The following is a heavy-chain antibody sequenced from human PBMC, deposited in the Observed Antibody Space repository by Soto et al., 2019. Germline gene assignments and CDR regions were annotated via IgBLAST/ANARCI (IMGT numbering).Heavy chain of an antibody. CDR2: IYHSGST. V-gene: IGHV4-4*02. CDR1: GGSISSSNW. CDR3: ARKGGYGDRDY. D-gene: IGHD4-17*01. J-gene: IGHJ4*02. Sequence: QVQLQESGPGLVKPSGTLSLTCAVSGGSISSSNWWSWVRQPPGKGLEWIGEIYHSGSTNYNPSLKRRVTIPVDKSKHQFSPKLSSVTAADTAVYYCARKGGYGDRDYWGQGTLVTVSS.